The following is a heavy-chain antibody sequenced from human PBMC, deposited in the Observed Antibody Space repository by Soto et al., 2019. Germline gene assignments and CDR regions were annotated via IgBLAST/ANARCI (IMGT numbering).Heavy chain of an antibody. CDR3: ARFFGSGSYYLWYYGMDV. D-gene: IGHD3-10*01. V-gene: IGHV5-51*01. J-gene: IGHJ6*02. Sequence: GESLKISCKGSGYSFTSYWIGWVRQMPGKGLEWMGIIYPGDSDTRYSPSFQGHVTISADKSISTAYLQWSSLKASDTAMYYCARFFGSGSYYLWYYGMDVWGQGTTVTVSS. CDR1: GYSFTSYW. CDR2: IYPGDSDT.